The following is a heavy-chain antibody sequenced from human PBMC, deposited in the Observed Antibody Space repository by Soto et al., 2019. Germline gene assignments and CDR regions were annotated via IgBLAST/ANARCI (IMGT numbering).Heavy chain of an antibody. Sequence: ASVKVSCKASGYTFTGYYMHWVRQAPGQGLEWMGWINPNSGGTNYAQKFQGRVTMTRDTSISTAYMELSRLRSDDTAVYYCAYNSGWYGDYGMDVWSQGTTVTVSS. V-gene: IGHV1-2*02. CDR3: AYNSGWYGDYGMDV. D-gene: IGHD6-19*01. J-gene: IGHJ6*02. CDR1: GYTFTGYY. CDR2: INPNSGGT.